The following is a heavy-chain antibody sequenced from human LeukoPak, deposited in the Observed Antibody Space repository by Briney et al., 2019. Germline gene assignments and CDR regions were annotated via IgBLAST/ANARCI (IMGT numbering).Heavy chain of an antibody. D-gene: IGHD1-26*01. Sequence: SQTLSLTCAISGDSVSSHDAAWNWIRQSPSRGLEWLGRTYYRSRWLNDYAVSVKSRITINPDTSKNQFSLQLNSVTPEDTAVYYCARDLESGSYEHYFDYWGQGTLVTVSS. J-gene: IGHJ4*02. CDR2: TYYRSRWLN. CDR3: ARDLESGSYEHYFDY. CDR1: GDSVSSHDAA. V-gene: IGHV6-1*01.